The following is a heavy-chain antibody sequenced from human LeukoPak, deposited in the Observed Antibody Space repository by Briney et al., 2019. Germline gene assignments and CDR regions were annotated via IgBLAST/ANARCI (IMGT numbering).Heavy chain of an antibody. Sequence: GGSLRLSCAASGFTFSSYWMSWVRQAPGKGLEWVANINEDGSEKYYVDSVKGRFTISRDNAKNTLYLQMNSLRAEDTAVYYCAARFRDGLDIWGQGTMVTVSS. CDR1: GFTFSSYW. V-gene: IGHV3-7*01. J-gene: IGHJ3*02. CDR2: INEDGSEK. CDR3: AARFRDGLDI.